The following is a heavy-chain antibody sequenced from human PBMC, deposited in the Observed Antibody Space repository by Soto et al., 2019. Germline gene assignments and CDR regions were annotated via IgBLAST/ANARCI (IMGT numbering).Heavy chain of an antibody. CDR2: ISYDGSNK. CDR1: GFTFSSYA. Sequence: QVQLVESGGGVVQPGRSLRLSCAASGFTFSSYAMHWVRQAPGKGLEWVAVISYDGSNKYYADSVKGRFTISRDNSKNTLYLQMNCLRAEDTAVYYCARDQHTWQQLEYYFDYWGQGTLVTVSS. J-gene: IGHJ4*02. D-gene: IGHD6-13*01. CDR3: ARDQHTWQQLEYYFDY. V-gene: IGHV3-30-3*01.